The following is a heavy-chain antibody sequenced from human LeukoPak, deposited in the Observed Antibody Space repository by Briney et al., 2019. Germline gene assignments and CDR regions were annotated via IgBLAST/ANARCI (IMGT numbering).Heavy chain of an antibody. CDR3: ARNPPGDPSGFDY. Sequence: SETLSLTCTVSADSISIYYWTWIRQPPGKGLEWIGYISYSGSTNYNPSLKSRVTISVDTSKNQFSLKLSSVTAADTAVYYCARNPPGDPSGFDYWGQGTLVTVSS. CDR1: ADSISIYY. J-gene: IGHJ4*02. D-gene: IGHD7-27*01. V-gene: IGHV4-59*01. CDR2: ISYSGST.